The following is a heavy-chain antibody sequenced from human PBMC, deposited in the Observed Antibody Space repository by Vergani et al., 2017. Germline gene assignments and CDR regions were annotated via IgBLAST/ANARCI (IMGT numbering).Heavy chain of an antibody. V-gene: IGHV3-74*01. CDR1: GGSVSSGSYYW. CDR2: INSDGSST. Sequence: VQLQESGPGLVKPSETLSLTCTVSGGSVSSGSYYWMHWVRQAPGKGLLWVSHINSDGSSTSYADSVKGRFTISRDNAKKTLYLQMNSLRAEDTAVYYCARGEYQLSSSRKVTSYHYGMDVWGQGTTVTVSS. D-gene: IGHD2-2*01. J-gene: IGHJ6*02. CDR3: ARGEYQLSSSRKVTSYHYGMDV.